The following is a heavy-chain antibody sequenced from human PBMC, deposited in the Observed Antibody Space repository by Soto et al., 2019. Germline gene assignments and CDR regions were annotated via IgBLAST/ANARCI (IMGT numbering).Heavy chain of an antibody. CDR3: ASGTNGAFFVY. CDR2: ISSRSSTI. Sequence: QVQLVESGGGLVKPGGSLRLSCAASGFTFSDYYMSWIRQAPGKGLEWVSYISSRSSTIFYADSVKGRFTISRDNVKNSLYLQMNSLRAEATAVYYCASGTNGAFFVYWGQGILFTVSS. CDR1: GFTFSDYY. D-gene: IGHD2-8*01. V-gene: IGHV3-11*01. J-gene: IGHJ4*02.